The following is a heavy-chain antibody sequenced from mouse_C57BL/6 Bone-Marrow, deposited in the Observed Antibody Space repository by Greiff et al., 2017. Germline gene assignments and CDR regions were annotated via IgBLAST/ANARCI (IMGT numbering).Heavy chain of an antibody. D-gene: IGHD1-1*01. CDR1: GYTFTDHT. CDR2: IYPSDGST. CDR3: ARDYYGSTWYFDV. Sequence: QVQLQQSDAELVKPGASVKISCKVSGYTFTDHTIHWMKQTPEQGLEWIGYIYPSDGSTKYNEKFKGKATLTADKSSSTAYMQLNSLTSEDSAVYFCARDYYGSTWYFDVWGTGTTVTVSS. V-gene: IGHV1-78*01. J-gene: IGHJ1*03.